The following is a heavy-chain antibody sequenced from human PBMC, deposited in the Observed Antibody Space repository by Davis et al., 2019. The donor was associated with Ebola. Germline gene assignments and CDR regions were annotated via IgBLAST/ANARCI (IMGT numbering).Heavy chain of an antibody. Sequence: PGGSLRLSCAASGFTFSSYGMHWVRQAPGKGLEWVAVIWYDGSNKYYADSVKGRFTISRDNSKNTLYLQMNSLRAEDTAVYYCARKLRSGVRYDSSGYYPPPDGYWGQGTLVTVSS. CDR3: ARKLRSGVRYDSSGYYPPPDGY. CDR1: GFTFSSYG. V-gene: IGHV3-33*01. CDR2: IWYDGSNK. J-gene: IGHJ4*02. D-gene: IGHD3-22*01.